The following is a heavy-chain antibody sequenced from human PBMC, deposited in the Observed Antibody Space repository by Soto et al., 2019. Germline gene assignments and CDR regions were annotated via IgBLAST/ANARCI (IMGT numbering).Heavy chain of an antibody. J-gene: IGHJ6*03. V-gene: IGHV1-24*01. Sequence: ASVKVSCKVSGYTLTELSMHWVLQAPGKGLEWMGGFDPEDGETIYAQKFQGRVTMTEDTSTDTAYMELSSLRSEDTAVYYCATFTGARRYYYYMDVWGKGTTVTVSS. CDR3: ATFTGARRYYYYMDV. CDR2: FDPEDGET. D-gene: IGHD2-8*02. CDR1: GYTLTELS.